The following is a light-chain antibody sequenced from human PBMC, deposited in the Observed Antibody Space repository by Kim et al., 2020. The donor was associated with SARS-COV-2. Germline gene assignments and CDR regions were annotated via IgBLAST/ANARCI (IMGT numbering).Light chain of an antibody. V-gene: IGKV1-16*01. CDR1: QGSANN. CDR2: AES. CDR3: EQYAGYPRT. Sequence: ATVGERDSMNGRESQGSANNVAELQQKQGKDNKSLDYAESSLESGVPSRFSGSGTETDFILTISSLQPEDYATYYCEQYAGYPRTFGQGTKVDIK. J-gene: IGKJ1*01.